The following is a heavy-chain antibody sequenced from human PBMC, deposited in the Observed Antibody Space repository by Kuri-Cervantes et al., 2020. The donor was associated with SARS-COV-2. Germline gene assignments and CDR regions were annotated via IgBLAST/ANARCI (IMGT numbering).Heavy chain of an antibody. D-gene: IGHD7-27*01. Sequence: SVKVSCKASGGTFSSYAISWVRQAPGQGLEWMGRIIPIFGTANYAQKFQGRVTITADESTSTAYMELSSLRSEDTAVYYCASGPRTGESSLYYYYMDVWGKGPRSPSP. CDR2: IIPIFGTA. V-gene: IGHV1-69*13. CDR1: GGTFSSYA. J-gene: IGHJ6*03. CDR3: ASGPRTGESSLYYYYMDV.